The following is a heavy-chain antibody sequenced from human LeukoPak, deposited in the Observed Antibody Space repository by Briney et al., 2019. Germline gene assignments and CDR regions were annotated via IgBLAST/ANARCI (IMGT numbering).Heavy chain of an antibody. CDR2: ISSFSGTI. CDR3: ARDQGGLGY. D-gene: IGHD3-16*01. Sequence: GGSLRLSCVASGITFSSYSMNWVRQAPGKGLEWISYISSFSGTINYADSVKGRFTISRDNAKNSLYLQMNILRAEDTAVYYCARDQGGLGYWGQGTLVTVSS. CDR1: GITFSSYS. V-gene: IGHV3-48*01. J-gene: IGHJ4*02.